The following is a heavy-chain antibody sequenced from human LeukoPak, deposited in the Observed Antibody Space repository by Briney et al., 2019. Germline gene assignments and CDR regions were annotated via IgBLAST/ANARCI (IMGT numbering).Heavy chain of an antibody. J-gene: IGHJ4*02. CDR3: ARDPTDYYDSSGYYY. Sequence: ASVKVSCKASGYTFTGYYMHWVRQAPGQGLEWMGWINPNSGGTNYAQKFQGRVTMTGDTSISTAYMELSRLRSDDTAVYYCARDPTDYYDSSGYYYWGQGTLVTVSS. D-gene: IGHD3-22*01. V-gene: IGHV1-2*02. CDR1: GYTFTGYY. CDR2: INPNSGGT.